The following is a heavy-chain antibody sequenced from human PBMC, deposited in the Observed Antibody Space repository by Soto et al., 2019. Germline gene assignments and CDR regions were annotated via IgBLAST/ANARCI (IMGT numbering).Heavy chain of an antibody. J-gene: IGHJ4*02. CDR1: GGSISSSSYY. CDR3: ARRRKRDGSGSNDY. D-gene: IGHD3-10*01. CDR2: IYYSGST. Sequence: SETLSLTCTVSGGSISSSSYYWGWICQPPGKGLEWIGSIYYSGSTYYNPSLKSRVTISVDTSKNQFSLKLSSVTAADTAVYYCARRRKRDGSGSNDYWGQGTLVT. V-gene: IGHV4-39*01.